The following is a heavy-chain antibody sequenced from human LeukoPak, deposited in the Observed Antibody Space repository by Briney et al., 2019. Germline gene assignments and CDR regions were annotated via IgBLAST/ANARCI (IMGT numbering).Heavy chain of an antibody. CDR2: ISAYNGNT. D-gene: IGHD5-24*01. CDR1: GHTFTSYG. V-gene: IGHV1-18*01. CDR3: AGGLQGGNWFDP. J-gene: IGHJ5*02. Sequence: ASVKVSCKASGHTFTSYGISWVRQAPGQGLEWMGWISAYNGNTNYAQKLQGRVTMTTDTSTSTAYMELRSLRSDDTAVYYCAGGLQGGNWFDPWGQGTLVTVSS.